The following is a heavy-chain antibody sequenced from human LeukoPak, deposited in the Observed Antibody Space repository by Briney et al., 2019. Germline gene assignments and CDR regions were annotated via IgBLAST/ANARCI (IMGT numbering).Heavy chain of an antibody. D-gene: IGHD4/OR15-4a*01. CDR2: ISRCGGSR. V-gene: IGHV3-23*01. CDR3: ANVGLDYGGNYDAFDI. J-gene: IGHJ3*02. CDR1: GFPLSCYA. Sequence: PGGSLRLSCAASGFPLSCYAMSWVRQAPAKGLEWVSAISRCGGSRYYADSVNGRFPVSRDNSKNTLYLQMNNLRAEDPAVYYCANVGLDYGGNYDAFDIWGQGTMVTVSS.